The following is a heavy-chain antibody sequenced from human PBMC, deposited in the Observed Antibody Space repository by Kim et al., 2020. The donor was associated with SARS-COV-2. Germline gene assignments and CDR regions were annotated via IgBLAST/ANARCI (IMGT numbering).Heavy chain of an antibody. J-gene: IGHJ4*02. CDR2: IIPIFGTA. D-gene: IGHD3-9*01. CDR1: GGTFSSYA. Sequence: SVKVSCKASGGTFSSYAISWVRQAPGQGLEWMGGIIPIFGTANYAQKFQGRVTITADESTSTAYMELSSLRSEDTAVYYCARGSPQGSYDILTGYDGGYFDYWGQGTLVTVSS. V-gene: IGHV1-69*13. CDR3: ARGSPQGSYDILTGYDGGYFDY.